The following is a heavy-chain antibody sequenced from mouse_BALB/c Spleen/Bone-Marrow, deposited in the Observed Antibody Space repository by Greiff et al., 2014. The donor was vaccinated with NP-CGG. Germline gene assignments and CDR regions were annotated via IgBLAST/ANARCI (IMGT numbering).Heavy chain of an antibody. D-gene: IGHD1-2*01. CDR3: ARYLYGYTATSDY. Sequence: EVQLQQSGAELVKPGASVKLSCTASGFNIKDTYMHWVKQRPEQGLEWIGRIDPANGNTKYDPKFQGKATITADTSSNTAYLQLSSLTSEDTAVYYCARYLYGYTATSDYWGQGTTLTVSS. CDR2: IDPANGNT. CDR1: GFNIKDTY. V-gene: IGHV14-3*02. J-gene: IGHJ2*01.